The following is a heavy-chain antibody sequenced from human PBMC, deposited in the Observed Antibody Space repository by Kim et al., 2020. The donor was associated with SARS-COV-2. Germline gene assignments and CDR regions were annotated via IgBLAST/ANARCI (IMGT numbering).Heavy chain of an antibody. D-gene: IGHD1-20*01. V-gene: IGHV4-39*01. CDR3: ARQRYTRNWFDP. Sequence: NPSLKSRVTISVDTSKNHFSLKLSTVTAADTAVYYCARQRYTRNWFDPWGQGTLVTVSS. J-gene: IGHJ5*02.